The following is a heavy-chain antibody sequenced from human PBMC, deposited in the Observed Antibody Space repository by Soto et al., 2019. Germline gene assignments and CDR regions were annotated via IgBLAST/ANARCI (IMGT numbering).Heavy chain of an antibody. CDR1: GYTFTIYD. CDR2: INPSGGST. D-gene: IGHD2-15*01. CDR3: ARQYCSGGSCYTLDY. J-gene: IGHJ4*02. Sequence: ASVKVSCKASGYTFTIYDMHWVRQAPGQGLEWMGIINPSGGSTSYAQKFQGRVTMTRDTSTSTVYMELSSLRSEDTAVYYCARQYCSGGSCYTLDYWGQGTLVTVS. V-gene: IGHV1-46*01.